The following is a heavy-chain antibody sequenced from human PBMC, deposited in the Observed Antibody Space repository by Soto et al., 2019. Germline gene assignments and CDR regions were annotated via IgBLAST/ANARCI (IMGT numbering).Heavy chain of an antibody. CDR3: ARQGRAVSSYYFDY. CDR2: ISSNGGST. J-gene: IGHJ4*02. CDR1: GFTFSSYA. D-gene: IGHD3-10*01. Sequence: EVQLVESGGGLVQPGGSLRLSCAASGFTFSSYAMHWVRQAPGKGLEYVSAISSNGGSTYYANSVKGRFTISRDNSKNTLYLQVGSLRAEDMALYYCARQGRAVSSYYFDYWGQGTLVTVSS. V-gene: IGHV3-64*01.